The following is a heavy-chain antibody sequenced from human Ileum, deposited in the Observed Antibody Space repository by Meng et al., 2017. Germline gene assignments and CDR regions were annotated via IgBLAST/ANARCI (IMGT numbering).Heavy chain of an antibody. V-gene: IGHV3-7*01. CDR1: GFISSSYW. CDR3: GRGLMSTLTTGQ. CDR2: IKQDGSET. Sequence: GESLKISCEGSGFISSSYWMTWVRQAPGKGLEWVATIKQDGSETYYVDSVKGRFTISRDNAKNSLYLQMNSLRVEDTAQDYCGRGLMSTLTTGQWGQGALVTVSS. D-gene: IGHD1-1*01. J-gene: IGHJ4*02.